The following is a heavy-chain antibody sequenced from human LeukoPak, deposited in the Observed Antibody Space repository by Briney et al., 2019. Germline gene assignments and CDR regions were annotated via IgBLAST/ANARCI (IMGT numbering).Heavy chain of an antibody. Sequence: GGSLRLSCAASGFTFSDYYMSWIRQAPGKGLEWVSYISSSGSTIYYADSVKGRFTISRDNAKNSLYLQMNSLRAENTAVYYCARSRSSSWERPYYYYYMDVWGKGTTVTISS. CDR2: ISSSGSTI. V-gene: IGHV3-11*04. J-gene: IGHJ6*03. D-gene: IGHD6-13*01. CDR1: GFTFSDYY. CDR3: ARSRSSSWERPYYYYYMDV.